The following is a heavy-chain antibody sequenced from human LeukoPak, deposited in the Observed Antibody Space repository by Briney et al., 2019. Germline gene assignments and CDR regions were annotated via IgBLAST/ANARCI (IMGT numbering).Heavy chain of an antibody. CDR1: GYSISSGYY. CDR2: IYHSGST. CDR3: ARVKRRRCHNCPEGTFDY. J-gene: IGHJ4*02. Sequence: SETLSLTCTVSGYSISSGYYWGWIRQPPGKGLEWIGSIYHSGSTYYNPSLKSRVTISVDTSKNQFSLKLSSVTAADTAVYYCARVKRRRCHNCPEGTFDYWGQGTLVTVSS. D-gene: IGHD4-17*01. V-gene: IGHV4-38-2*02.